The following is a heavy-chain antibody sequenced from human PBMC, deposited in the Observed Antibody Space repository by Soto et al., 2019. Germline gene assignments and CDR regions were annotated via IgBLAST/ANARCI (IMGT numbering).Heavy chain of an antibody. D-gene: IGHD4-17*01. CDR2: IYYSGST. CDR3: ARQPDADDYGDDFDY. Sequence: SETLSLTCTVSGGSISSSSYYWGWIRQPPGKGLEWIGSIYYSGSTYYNPSLKSRVTISVDTSKNQFSLKLSSVTAADTAVYYCARQPDADDYGDDFDYWGQGTLVTVSS. J-gene: IGHJ4*02. CDR1: GGSISSSSYY. V-gene: IGHV4-39*01.